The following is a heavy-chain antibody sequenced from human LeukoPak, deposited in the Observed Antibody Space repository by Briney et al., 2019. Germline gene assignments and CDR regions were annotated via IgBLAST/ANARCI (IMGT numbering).Heavy chain of an antibody. CDR3: AKLRGWQWLVPKSCYFDY. CDR2: INPNSGGT. V-gene: IGHV1-2*02. Sequence: ASVKVSCKASGYTFTGYYMHWVRQAPGQGLEWMGWINPNSGGTNYAQKFQGRVTMTRDTSISTAYMELSRLRSDDTAVYYCAKLRGWQWLVPKSCYFDYWGQGTLVTVSS. CDR1: GYTFTGYY. D-gene: IGHD6-19*01. J-gene: IGHJ4*02.